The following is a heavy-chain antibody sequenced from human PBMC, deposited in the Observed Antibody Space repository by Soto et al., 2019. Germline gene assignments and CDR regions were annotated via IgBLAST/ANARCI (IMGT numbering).Heavy chain of an antibody. CDR3: ARDLRVGTPTNWFDP. Sequence: QVQLVESGGGVVQPGRSLRLSCAASGFKLNNYGINWVRQAPGKGLEWVALIWYDGHNKYYADSVKGRFTISRDDSKNPLNLQMNSLRAEDTAVYYCARDLRVGTPTNWFDPWGQGTLVTVSS. D-gene: IGHD1-1*01. J-gene: IGHJ5*02. V-gene: IGHV3-33*01. CDR2: IWYDGHNK. CDR1: GFKLNNYG.